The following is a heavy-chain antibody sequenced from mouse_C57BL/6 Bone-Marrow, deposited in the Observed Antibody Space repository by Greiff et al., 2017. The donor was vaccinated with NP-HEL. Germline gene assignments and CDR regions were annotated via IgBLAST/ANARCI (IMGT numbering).Heavy chain of an antibody. CDR3: ARRDGYYPLAY. CDR1: GYTFTSYW. V-gene: IGHV1-55*01. Sequence: QVQLQQPGAELVKPGASVKMSCKASGYTFTSYWITWVKQRPGQGLEWIGDIYPGSGSTNYNETFKSKATLTVDTSSSTAYMQLSSLTSEDAAVYYCARRDGYYPLAYWGQGTLVTVSA. J-gene: IGHJ3*01. D-gene: IGHD2-3*01. CDR2: IYPGSGST.